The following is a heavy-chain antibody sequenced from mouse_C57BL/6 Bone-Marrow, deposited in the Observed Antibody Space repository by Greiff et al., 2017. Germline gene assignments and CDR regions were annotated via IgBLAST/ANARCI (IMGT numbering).Heavy chain of an antibody. Sequence: QVQLQQPGAELVKPGASVKVSCKASGYTFTSYWMNWVKQRPGQGLEWIGRIHPSDSDTNYNQKFKGKATLTVDKSSSTAYMQLSSLTSEDSAVYYCAMEAPITTVPGYFDVWGTGTTVTVSS. CDR1: GYTFTSYW. V-gene: IGHV1-74*01. J-gene: IGHJ1*03. CDR2: IHPSDSDT. D-gene: IGHD1-1*01. CDR3: AMEAPITTVPGYFDV.